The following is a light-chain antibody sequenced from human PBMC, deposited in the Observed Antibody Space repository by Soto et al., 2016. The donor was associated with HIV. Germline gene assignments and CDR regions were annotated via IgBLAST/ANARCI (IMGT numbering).Light chain of an antibody. CDR2: KAS. J-gene: IGKJ1*01. CDR3: QQYNTYWT. V-gene: IGKV1-5*03. CDR1: QGIRND. Sequence: DIQMTQSPSSLSASVGDRVTITCRASQGIRNDLGWYQQKPGKAPNLLIYKASTLDSGVPSRFTGSGSGTEFTLTISSLQPADFATYYCQQYNTYWTFGQGTKVEIK.